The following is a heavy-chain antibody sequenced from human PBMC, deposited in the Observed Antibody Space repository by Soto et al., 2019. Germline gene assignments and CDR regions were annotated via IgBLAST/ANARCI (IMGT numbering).Heavy chain of an antibody. CDR1: GFTFSSYA. Sequence: EVQLLESGGGLVQPGGSLRLSCAASGFTFSSYAMSWVRQAPGKGLEWVSAISGSGGSTYYADSVKGRFTISRDNSKNTLYLQMNSLRAEDTAVYYCAKDRVEITIFGVVITPFDYWGQGTLVTVSS. D-gene: IGHD3-3*01. CDR2: ISGSGGST. V-gene: IGHV3-23*01. J-gene: IGHJ4*02. CDR3: AKDRVEITIFGVVITPFDY.